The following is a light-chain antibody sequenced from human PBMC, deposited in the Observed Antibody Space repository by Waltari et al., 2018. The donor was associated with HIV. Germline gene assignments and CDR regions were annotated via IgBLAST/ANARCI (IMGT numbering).Light chain of an antibody. J-gene: IGLJ1*01. CDR2: CSR. Sequence: QSALTQSPSASAAPGRTLTLSCAGTGSDLGSHTVFWFQKFPPSAPTLLIFCSRRRPSGVPDRFSASKSGTSASLVIGGLRTEDEADYYCAAWDDSLGGFVVGTGTKVTVL. V-gene: IGLV1-47*01. CDR1: GSDLGSHT. CDR3: AAWDDSLGGFV.